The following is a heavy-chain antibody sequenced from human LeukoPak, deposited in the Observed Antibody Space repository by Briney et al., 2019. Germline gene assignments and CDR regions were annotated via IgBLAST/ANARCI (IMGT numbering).Heavy chain of an antibody. D-gene: IGHD3-10*01. CDR3: ARYYYGSGSYQRYFDY. Sequence: SETLSLTCTVSGGSISNYFWSWVRQPPGEGLEWIGYIYYTGSTNYNPSLKSRVTISVDTSKNQFSLNLSSVTAADTAVYYCARYYYGSGSYQRYFDYWGQGTLVTVSS. V-gene: IGHV4-59*08. CDR1: GGSISNYF. CDR2: IYYTGST. J-gene: IGHJ4*02.